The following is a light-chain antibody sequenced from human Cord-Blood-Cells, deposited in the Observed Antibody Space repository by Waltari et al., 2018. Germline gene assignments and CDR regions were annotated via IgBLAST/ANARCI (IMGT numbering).Light chain of an antibody. V-gene: IGKV1-39*01. CDR1: QIISSY. CDR3: QQSYSTLT. Sequence: DIQLTQSPSSLSASVGVRVTITCRASQIISSYLNWYQQKPGKASKLLIYAASSLQSGVPSRFSGSGSGTDFTLTISSLQPEDFATYYCQQSYSTLTFGPGTKVDIK. CDR2: AAS. J-gene: IGKJ3*01.